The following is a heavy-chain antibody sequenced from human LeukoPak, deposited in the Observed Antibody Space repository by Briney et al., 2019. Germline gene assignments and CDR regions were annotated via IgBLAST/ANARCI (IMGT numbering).Heavy chain of an antibody. CDR1: GFTFSSYW. CDR3: ARPTVTTGVDAFDF. CDR2: INQDGSEK. V-gene: IGHV3-7*01. J-gene: IGHJ3*01. Sequence: GGSLRLSCAASGFTFSSYWMTWVRQAPGKGLEWVANINQDGSEKYYVDYVKGRFIISRDNAENSLYLQMNNLRAEDTAVYYCARPTVTTGVDAFDFWGQGTMVTVSS. D-gene: IGHD4-11*01.